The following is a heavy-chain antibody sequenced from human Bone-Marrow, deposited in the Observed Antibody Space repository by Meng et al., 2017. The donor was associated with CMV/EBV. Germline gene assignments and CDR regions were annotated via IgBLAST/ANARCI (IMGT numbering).Heavy chain of an antibody. V-gene: IGHV3-30*02. Sequence: GGSLRLSCAASGFTFSSYGMHWVRQAPGKGLEWVAFIRYDGSNKYYADSVKGRFTISRDNSKNTLYLQMNSLRAEDTAVYYCAKGGGAARFWIYWGQGKLVNVSS. CDR1: GFTFSSYG. D-gene: IGHD6-6*01. CDR2: IRYDGSNK. CDR3: AKGGGAARFWIY. J-gene: IGHJ4*02.